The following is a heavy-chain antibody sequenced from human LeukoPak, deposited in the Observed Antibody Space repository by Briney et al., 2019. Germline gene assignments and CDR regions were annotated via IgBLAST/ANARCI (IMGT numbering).Heavy chain of an antibody. D-gene: IGHD3-10*01. V-gene: IGHV4-34*01. CDR3: ARSRSGSYYSWFDP. CDR2: INHSGST. Sequence: SETLSLTCAVYGGSFSGYYWSWLRQPPGKGLEWLGEINHSGSTNYNPSLKSRVTISVDTSKNQFSLKLSSVTAADTAVYYCARSRSGSYYSWFDPWGQGTLVTVSS. CDR1: GGSFSGYY. J-gene: IGHJ5*02.